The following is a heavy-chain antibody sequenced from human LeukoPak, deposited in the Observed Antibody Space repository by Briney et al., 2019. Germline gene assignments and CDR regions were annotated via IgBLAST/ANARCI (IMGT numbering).Heavy chain of an antibody. CDR3: ARSHYWYFDL. CDR1: GFTFSSYA. Sequence: GGSLRLSCAASGFTFSSYAMSWVRQAPGKGLECVSAISGSGGSTYYADSVKGRFTISRDNSKNTLYLQMNSLRAEDTAVYYCARSHYWYFDLWGRGTLVTVSS. V-gene: IGHV3-23*01. CDR2: ISGSGGST. J-gene: IGHJ2*01.